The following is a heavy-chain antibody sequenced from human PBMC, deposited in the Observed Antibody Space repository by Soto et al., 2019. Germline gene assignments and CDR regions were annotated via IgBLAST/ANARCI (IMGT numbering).Heavy chain of an antibody. V-gene: IGHV1-3*01. CDR1: GYTFTSYA. D-gene: IGHD6-6*01. J-gene: IGHJ6*02. CDR2: INAGNGNT. Sequence: ASVKVSCKASGYTFTSYAMHWVRQAPGQRLEWMGWINAGNGNTKYSQKFQGRVTITRDTSASTAYMELRSLRSEDTAVYYCARDPKDDSSSASQVPPYYYYGMDGWGQGTTVTVAS. CDR3: ARDPKDDSSSASQVPPYYYYGMDG.